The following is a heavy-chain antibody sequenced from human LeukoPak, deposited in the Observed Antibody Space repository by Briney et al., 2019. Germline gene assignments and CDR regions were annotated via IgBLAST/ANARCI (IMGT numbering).Heavy chain of an antibody. J-gene: IGHJ4*02. D-gene: IGHD6-19*01. CDR2: INPNSGGT. V-gene: IGHV1-2*02. CDR3: AREGSGWYYFDY. Sequence: ASVKVPCKASGYTFTGYYMHWVRQAPGQGLEWMGWINPNSGGTNYAQKFQGRVTMTRDTSISTAYMELSRLRSDDTAVYYCAREGSGWYYFDYWGQGTLVTVSS. CDR1: GYTFTGYY.